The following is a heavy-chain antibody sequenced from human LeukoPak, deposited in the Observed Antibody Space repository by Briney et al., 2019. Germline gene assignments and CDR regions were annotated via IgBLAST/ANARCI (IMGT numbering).Heavy chain of an antibody. CDR3: ARLRGHKVVGDTDSLDY. CDR1: GFAFSSYS. V-gene: IGHV3-21*01. D-gene: IGHD1-26*01. Sequence: TGGSLRLSCAASGFAFSSYSMNWVRQAPGKGLEWVSSISSSSSYIYYADSVKGRFTISRDNAKNSLYLQMNSLRAEDTAVYYCARLRGHKVVGDTDSLDYWGQGTLVTVSS. J-gene: IGHJ4*02. CDR2: ISSSSSYI.